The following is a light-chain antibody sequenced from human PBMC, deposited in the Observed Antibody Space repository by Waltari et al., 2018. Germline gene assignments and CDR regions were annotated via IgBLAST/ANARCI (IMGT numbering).Light chain of an antibody. CDR3: QKYGTLPAT. Sequence: CRARQSVSKYLAWYQQKPCQAPRLLIYDASTRATGIPDRFSATGWGTDFSLSISRLEPEDFAVYYCQKYGTLPATFGQGTKVQMK. CDR1: QSVSKY. V-gene: IGKV3-20*01. CDR2: DAS. J-gene: IGKJ1*01.